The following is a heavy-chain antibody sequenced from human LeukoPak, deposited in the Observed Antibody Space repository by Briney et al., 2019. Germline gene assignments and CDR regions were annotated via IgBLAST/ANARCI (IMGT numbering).Heavy chain of an antibody. CDR1: VGSISSSKW. CDR2: IYLYGTT. V-gene: IGHV4-4*02. Sequence: PSETLSLTCSVSVGSISSSKWWSWVRQSPVKGLEWIGEIYLYGTTNYNPSLKSRVTMSADTSKNQFSLKLSSVTAADTAVYYCARVPRTYYYYYYMDVWGKGTTVTVSS. J-gene: IGHJ6*03. CDR3: ARVPRTYYYYYYMDV.